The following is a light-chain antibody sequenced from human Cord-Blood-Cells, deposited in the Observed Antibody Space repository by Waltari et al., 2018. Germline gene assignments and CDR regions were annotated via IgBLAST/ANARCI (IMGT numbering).Light chain of an antibody. Sequence: QSELTQPPSASGTPGQRVTISCSGSSSNIGSNYVYWYQQLPGTAPKLLIYRNNQRPSGGPDRFSGSKSGTSASLAISGLRSEDEADYYCAAWDDSLSGWVFGGGTKLTVL. J-gene: IGLJ3*02. CDR3: AAWDDSLSGWV. CDR2: RNN. V-gene: IGLV1-47*01. CDR1: SSNIGSNY.